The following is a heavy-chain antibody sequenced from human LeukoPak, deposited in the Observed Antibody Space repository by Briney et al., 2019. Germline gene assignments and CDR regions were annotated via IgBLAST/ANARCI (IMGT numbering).Heavy chain of an antibody. CDR2: ISGSGGGT. CDR1: GFTFTTYA. J-gene: IGHJ4*02. V-gene: IGHV3-23*01. CDR3: ARRYCSAGSCYSGANY. Sequence: GGSLRLYCVASGFTFTTYAMSWVRQAPGRGLGWVSAISGSGGGTYYADSVKGRFTITRDNSKNTLYLQMISLRAEDTALYYCARRYCSAGSCYSGANYWGQGTLVTVSS. D-gene: IGHD2-15*01.